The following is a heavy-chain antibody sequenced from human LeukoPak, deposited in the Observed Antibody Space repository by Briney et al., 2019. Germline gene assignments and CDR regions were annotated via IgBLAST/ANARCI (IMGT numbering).Heavy chain of an antibody. Sequence: GSLRLSCAASGFTFSNAWMSWVRQAPGKGLEWVDRIKSKTDGGTTDYAAPVKGRFTISRDDSKNTLYLQMNSLKTEDTAVYYCTTASIVGATQHWGQGTLVTVSS. CDR1: GFTFSNAW. J-gene: IGHJ1*01. D-gene: IGHD1-26*01. CDR3: TTASIVGATQH. CDR2: IKSKTDGGTT. V-gene: IGHV3-15*01.